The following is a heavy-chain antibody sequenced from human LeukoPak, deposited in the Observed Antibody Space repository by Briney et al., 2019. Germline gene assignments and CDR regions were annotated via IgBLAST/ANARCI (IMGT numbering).Heavy chain of an antibody. CDR1: GGSISSYY. Sequence: SETLSLTCTVSGGSISSYYWSWIRQPPGKGLEWIGYIYYSGSTNYNPSLKSRVTISVDTSKSQFSLKLSSVTAADTAVYYCAGRGIAVADYPYWGQGTLVTASS. CDR2: IYYSGST. D-gene: IGHD6-19*01. V-gene: IGHV4-59*08. J-gene: IGHJ4*02. CDR3: AGRGIAVADYPY.